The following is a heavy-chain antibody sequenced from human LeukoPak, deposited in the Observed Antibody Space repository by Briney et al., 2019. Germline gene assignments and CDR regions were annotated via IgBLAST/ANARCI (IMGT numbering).Heavy chain of an antibody. CDR1: GGSISSSSNY. CDR2: IYYSGST. Sequence: SETLSLTCTVSGGSISSSSNYWGWIRQPPGKGLEWIGRIYYSGSTYYNPSLKSRVTISVDTSKNQFSLKLSSVTAADTAVYYCARHYSPYYYGSGSPLPPYYWGQGTLVTVSS. D-gene: IGHD3-10*01. CDR3: ARHYSPYYYGSGSPLPPYY. V-gene: IGHV4-39*01. J-gene: IGHJ4*02.